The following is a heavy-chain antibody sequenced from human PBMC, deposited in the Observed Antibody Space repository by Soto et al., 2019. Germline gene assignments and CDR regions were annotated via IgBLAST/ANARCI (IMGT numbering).Heavy chain of an antibody. CDR2: IYYSGST. D-gene: IGHD3-3*01. Sequence: QLQLQESGPGLVKPSETLSLTCTVSGGSISSSSYYWGWIRQPPGKGLEWIGSIYYSGSTYYNPSLKSRVTISVDTSKNQFSLKLSSVTAADTAVYYCARRIRFPRVFPTEFGFDIWGQGTMVTVSS. V-gene: IGHV4-39*01. J-gene: IGHJ3*02. CDR1: GGSISSSSYY. CDR3: ARRIRFPRVFPTEFGFDI.